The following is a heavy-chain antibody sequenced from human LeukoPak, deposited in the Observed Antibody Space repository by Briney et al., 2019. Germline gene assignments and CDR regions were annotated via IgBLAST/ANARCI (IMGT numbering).Heavy chain of an antibody. CDR1: GVSINRFY. J-gene: IGHJ4*02. D-gene: IGHD3-22*01. CDR2: IYYSGST. Sequence: SETLSLTCTVSGVSINRFYWSWIPQPPGKGLEWIGYIYYSGSTNYNPSLKSRVTMSVDTSKNQFSLKLSSVTAADTAVYYCARDNGSGYYYDYWGQGTLVTVSS. CDR3: ARDNGSGYYYDY. V-gene: IGHV4-59*01.